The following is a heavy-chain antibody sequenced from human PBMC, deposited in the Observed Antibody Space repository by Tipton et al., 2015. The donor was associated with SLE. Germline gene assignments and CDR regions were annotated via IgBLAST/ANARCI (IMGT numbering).Heavy chain of an antibody. CDR2: INPSGGST. Sequence: SCAASGFTFSHYGMHWVRQAPGQGLEWMGIINPSGGSTSYAQKFQGRVTMTRDTSTSTVYMELSSLRSEDTAVYYCARGGEYSYGLDYWGQGTLVTVSS. V-gene: IGHV1-46*01. CDR1: GFTFSHYG. CDR3: ARGGEYSYGLDY. D-gene: IGHD5-18*01. J-gene: IGHJ4*02.